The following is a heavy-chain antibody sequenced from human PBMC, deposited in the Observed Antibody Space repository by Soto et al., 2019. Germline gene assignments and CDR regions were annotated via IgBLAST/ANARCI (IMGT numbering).Heavy chain of an antibody. CDR1: GFTFVGCA. CDR3: TKNWGSGWYSLYY. Sequence: PGGSLRHSCAASGFTFVGCAMHWVRQAPGKGLEWVSGISWNSGSIGYADSVKGRFTISRDNAKNSLYLQMNSLRAEDTALYYCTKNWGSGWYSLYYWAQGTLVPVSS. D-gene: IGHD6-19*01. J-gene: IGHJ4*02. CDR2: ISWNSGSI. V-gene: IGHV3-9*01.